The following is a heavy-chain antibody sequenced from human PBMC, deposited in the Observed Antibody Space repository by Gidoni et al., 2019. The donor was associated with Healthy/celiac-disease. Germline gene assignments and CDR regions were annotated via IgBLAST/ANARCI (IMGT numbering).Heavy chain of an antibody. Sequence: QVQLQESGPGLVKPSQTLSLTCTVSVGSISSGGYYWSWIRQHPGKGLEWIGYIYYSGSTYYNPSLKSRVTISVDTSKNQFSLKLSSVTAADTAVYYCARGGERGIYDFWSGHAFDIWGQGTMVTVSS. D-gene: IGHD3-3*01. J-gene: IGHJ3*02. CDR2: IYYSGST. V-gene: IGHV4-31*03. CDR3: ARGGERGIYDFWSGHAFDI. CDR1: VGSISSGGYY.